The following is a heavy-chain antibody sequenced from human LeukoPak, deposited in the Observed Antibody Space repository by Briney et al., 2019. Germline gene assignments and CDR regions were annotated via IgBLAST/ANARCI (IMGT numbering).Heavy chain of an antibody. Sequence: GGSLRLSCAASGFTFSSYGMHWVRQAPGKGLEWVSAISGSGGSTHYADSVKGRFTISRDNSKNTLYLQMNSLRAEDTAVYYCAKEGGYGDYPDYWGQGTLVTVSS. V-gene: IGHV3-23*01. CDR1: GFTFSSYG. CDR3: AKEGGYGDYPDY. CDR2: ISGSGGST. J-gene: IGHJ4*02. D-gene: IGHD4-17*01.